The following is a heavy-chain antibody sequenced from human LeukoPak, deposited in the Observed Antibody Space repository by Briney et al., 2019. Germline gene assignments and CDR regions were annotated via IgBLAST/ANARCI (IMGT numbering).Heavy chain of an antibody. CDR3: ARGTTYYYDSSGYYYKWFDP. J-gene: IGHJ5*02. CDR2: INHNGST. D-gene: IGHD3-22*01. Sequence: PSETLSLTCAVYGGSFSGYYWSWIRQPPGKGLEWIGEINHNGSTNYNPSLKSRVTISVDTSKNQFSLKLSSVTAADTAVYYCARGTTYYYDSSGYYYKWFDPWGQGTLVTVSS. CDR1: GGSFSGYY. V-gene: IGHV4-34*01.